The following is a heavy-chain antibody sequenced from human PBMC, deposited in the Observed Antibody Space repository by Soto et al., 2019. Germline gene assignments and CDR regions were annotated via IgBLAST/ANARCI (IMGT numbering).Heavy chain of an antibody. V-gene: IGHV3-64*01. Sequence: EVQLAESGGGLAQPGGSLRLSCAAPGFTLSGYAMDWVRQAPGKGLEYVSGISSNGVGTYYANSVQGRFTISRDKSKNTVYLQMGSLRPEDMAVYYCARRARPDFYYMDVWGNGTTVTVSS. J-gene: IGHJ6*03. CDR1: GFTLSGYA. CDR3: ARRARPDFYYMDV. CDR2: ISSNGVGT. D-gene: IGHD6-6*01.